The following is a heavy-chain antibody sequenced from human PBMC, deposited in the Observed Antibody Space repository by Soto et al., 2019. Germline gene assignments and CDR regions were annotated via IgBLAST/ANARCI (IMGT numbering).Heavy chain of an antibody. CDR1: GGSISSYY. V-gene: IGHV4-59*01. Sequence: SETLSLTCTVSGGSISSYYWSWIRQPPGKGLEWIGYIYHSGSTYYNPSLKSRVTITKDTSKNQVVLTMTNMDPVDTATYYCAHRPRRVWFGEFLFDPWGQGTLVTVS. D-gene: IGHD3-10*01. J-gene: IGHJ5*02. CDR3: AHRPRRVWFGEFLFDP. CDR2: IYHSGST.